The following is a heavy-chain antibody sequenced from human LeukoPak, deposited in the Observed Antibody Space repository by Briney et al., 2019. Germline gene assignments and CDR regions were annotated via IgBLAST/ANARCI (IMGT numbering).Heavy chain of an antibody. CDR2: IYYSGST. D-gene: IGHD3-10*01. CDR1: GGSISSSSYY. CDR3: ARRKPYITMVRGAHGGWDY. J-gene: IGHJ4*02. Sequence: SETLSLTCTVSGGSISSSSYYWGWIRQPPGKGLEWIGSIYYSGSTYYNPSLKSRVTISVDTSKNQFSLKLSSVTAADTAVYYCARRKPYITMVRGAHGGWDYWGQGTLVTVSS. V-gene: IGHV4-39*01.